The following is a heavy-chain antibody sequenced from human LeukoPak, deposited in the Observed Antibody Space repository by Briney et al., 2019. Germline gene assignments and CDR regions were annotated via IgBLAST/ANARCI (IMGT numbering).Heavy chain of an antibody. CDR1: GGTFSSYA. Sequence: SVKVSCKASGGTFSSYAISWVRQAPGQGLEWMGGIIPIFGTANYAQKFQGRVTITADKSTSTAYMELSSLRSEDTAVYYCARGSAPWFGELYLLDYWGQGTLVTVSS. CDR2: IIPIFGTA. CDR3: ARGSAPWFGELYLLDY. V-gene: IGHV1-69*06. D-gene: IGHD3-10*01. J-gene: IGHJ4*02.